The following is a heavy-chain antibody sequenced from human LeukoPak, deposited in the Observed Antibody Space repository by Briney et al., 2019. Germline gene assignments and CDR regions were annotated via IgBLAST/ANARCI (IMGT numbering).Heavy chain of an antibody. J-gene: IGHJ4*02. V-gene: IGHV3-7*01. CDR2: IKQDGSEK. Sequence: GGSLRLFCAASGFTFSSYCMSWVRQASGKGLEWVANIKQDGSEKYYVDSVKGRFTISRDNAKNSLYLQMNSLRAEDTAVYYCARGGGYFFYWGQGTLVTVSS. CDR1: GFTFSSYC. D-gene: IGHD3-22*01. CDR3: ARGGGYFFY.